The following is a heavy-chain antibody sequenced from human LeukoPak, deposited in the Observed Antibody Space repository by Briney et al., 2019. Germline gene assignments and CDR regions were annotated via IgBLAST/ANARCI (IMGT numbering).Heavy chain of an antibody. CDR1: DYTFTGYY. CDR2: INPNSGGT. D-gene: IGHD4-11*01. V-gene: IGHV1-2*02. J-gene: IGHJ6*03. Sequence: ASVKVSCKASDYTFTGYYTHWVRQAPGQGLEWMGWINPNSGGTNYAQKFQGRVTMTRDTSISTAYMELSRLRSDDTAVYYCARGLTTPYYYYYMDVWGKGTTVTVSS. CDR3: ARGLTTPYYYYYMDV.